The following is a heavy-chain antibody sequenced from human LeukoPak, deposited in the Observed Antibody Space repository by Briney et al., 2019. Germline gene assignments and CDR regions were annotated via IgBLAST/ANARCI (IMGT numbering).Heavy chain of an antibody. V-gene: IGHV3-74*03. Sequence: GGSLRLSCTASGFTFSTYWINWVRQSPGKGLVWVALINGDGSTTTHADSVKGRFTISRDNAKNTAYLQMNSLRDEDTAVYYCARDYAGSPDYWGQGTLVTVST. CDR1: GFTFSTYW. J-gene: IGHJ4*02. CDR2: INGDGSTT. D-gene: IGHD3-10*01. CDR3: ARDYAGSPDY.